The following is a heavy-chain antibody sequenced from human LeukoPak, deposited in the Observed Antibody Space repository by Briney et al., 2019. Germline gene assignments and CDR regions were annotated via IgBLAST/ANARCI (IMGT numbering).Heavy chain of an antibody. Sequence: GGSLRLSCAASGFTFSSYAMSWVRQAPGKGLEWVSAISGSGGSTYYADSVKGRFTISRDNSKNTLYLQMNSLKTEDTAVYYCTTVESLPYDFWSGYYFDIWGQGTMVTVSS. CDR2: ISGSGGST. J-gene: IGHJ3*02. CDR3: TTVESLPYDFWSGYYFDI. D-gene: IGHD3-3*01. CDR1: GFTFSSYA. V-gene: IGHV3-23*01.